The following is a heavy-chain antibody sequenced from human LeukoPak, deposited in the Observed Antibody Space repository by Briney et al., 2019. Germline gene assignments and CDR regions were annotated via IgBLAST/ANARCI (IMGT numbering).Heavy chain of an antibody. CDR1: GYTFTSFF. Sequence: SVKVSCKESGYTFTSFFLHWVRQAPAQGLECMGIINPSDGGTTYALRFQGRLTMTRDTSTNTLYMELSSLGSEDTAIYFCARELGAFDYWGQGTLVSVSS. D-gene: IGHD4/OR15-4a*01. V-gene: IGHV1-46*01. CDR3: ARELGAFDY. CDR2: INPSDGGT. J-gene: IGHJ4*02.